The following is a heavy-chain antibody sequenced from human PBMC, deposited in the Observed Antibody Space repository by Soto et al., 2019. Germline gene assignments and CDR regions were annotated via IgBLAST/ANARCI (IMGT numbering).Heavy chain of an antibody. J-gene: IGHJ4*02. Sequence: VQLVESGGGLIQPGGSLRLSCAASGFSVSNNHMTWVRQAAGKGLEWVSLIHGGGSTYYADSVKGRFTISRDNSKNTLYLQMDSLRAEDTAIYYCAGLLTTATSLDYWGQGTLVTVSS. CDR1: GFSVSNNH. V-gene: IGHV3-53*01. CDR2: IHGGGST. D-gene: IGHD3-9*01. CDR3: AGLLTTATSLDY.